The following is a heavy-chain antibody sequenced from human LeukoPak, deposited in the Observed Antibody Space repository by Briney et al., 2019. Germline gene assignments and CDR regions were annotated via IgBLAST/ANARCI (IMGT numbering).Heavy chain of an antibody. CDR3: ARQKAAAGHFDY. Sequence: ASVKVSCKASGYTFTDYYIHWVRQAPGQGLEWMGWIDPNSGGTNYAQKFQGRVTMTRDTSIRSAYMDLSRLRYDDTAVYYCARQKAAAGHFDYWGQGTLVTVSS. CDR2: IDPNSGGT. CDR1: GYTFTDYY. V-gene: IGHV1-2*02. J-gene: IGHJ4*02. D-gene: IGHD6-13*01.